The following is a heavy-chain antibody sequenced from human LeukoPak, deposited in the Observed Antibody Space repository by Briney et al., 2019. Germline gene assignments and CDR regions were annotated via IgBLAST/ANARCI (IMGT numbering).Heavy chain of an antibody. J-gene: IGHJ4*02. CDR3: AKEGYYGSGSFPDS. CDR1: GYDFTSYA. CDR2: INAGNGNT. Sequence: ASVKVSCKASGYDFTSYAMHWVRQAPGQRLEWMGWINAGNGNTKYSQKFQDRVTVTRDTSTSTAYMELSSLRSEDTAVYYCAKEGYYGSGSFPDSWGQGTLVTVSS. V-gene: IGHV1-3*01. D-gene: IGHD3-10*01.